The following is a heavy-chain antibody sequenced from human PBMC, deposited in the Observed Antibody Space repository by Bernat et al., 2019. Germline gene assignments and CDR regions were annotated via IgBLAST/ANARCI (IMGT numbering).Heavy chain of an antibody. D-gene: IGHD5-24*01. CDR3: ARVGMDYYYYYGMDV. J-gene: IGHJ6*02. Sequence: EVQLVESGGGLVQPGGSLRLSCAASGFTFSSYWMHWVRQAPGKGLVWVSRISSDGSSTSYADSVKGRFTISRDNAKNTLYLQMNSLRAEDTAVYYCARVGMDYYYYYGMDVWGQGTTVTVSS. CDR2: ISSDGSST. V-gene: IGHV3-74*01. CDR1: GFTFSSYW.